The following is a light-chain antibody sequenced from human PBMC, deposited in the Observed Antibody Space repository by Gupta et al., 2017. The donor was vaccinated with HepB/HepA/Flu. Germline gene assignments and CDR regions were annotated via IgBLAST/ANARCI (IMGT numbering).Light chain of an antibody. CDR1: ESLVYRDGNTY. CDR2: KIS. V-gene: IGKV2-30*01. J-gene: IGKJ1*01. CDR3: MQGSHWPPWT. Sequence: DVVLTQSPLSLPVTLGQPASISCTSNESLVYRDGNTYLNWFHQRPGQSPRRLIYKISYRDSGVPDRFSGSGTDTYFTLKISSVEAGDVGFYYCMQGSHWPPWTFGQGTKVEIK.